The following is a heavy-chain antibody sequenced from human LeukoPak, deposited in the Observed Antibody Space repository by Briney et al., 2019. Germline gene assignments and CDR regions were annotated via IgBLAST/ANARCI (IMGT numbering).Heavy chain of an antibody. V-gene: IGHV4-38-2*02. CDR3: ARDSIAAVVDY. CDR2: IYHSGST. J-gene: IGHJ4*02. Sequence: SETLSLTCTVSGYSISSGYYWGWIRQPPGKGLEWIGNIYHSGSTYYNPSLKSRVTISVDTSKNQFSLKLSSVTAADTTVYYCARDSIAAVVDYWGQGTLVTVSS. CDR1: GYSISSGYY. D-gene: IGHD6-13*01.